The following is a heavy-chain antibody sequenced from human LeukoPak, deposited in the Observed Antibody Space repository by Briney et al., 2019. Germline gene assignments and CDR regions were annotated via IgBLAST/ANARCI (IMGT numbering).Heavy chain of an antibody. D-gene: IGHD2-15*01. J-gene: IGHJ4*03. CDR3: VRDGQGSTPLDY. V-gene: IGHV3-74*01. Sequence: GGSLRLSCAASGFTFSSHWMHWVRQAPGKGLVWVSGISTDGSRPRYADSVNGRFTISRDNAKNTLYLQMNSLRAEDTAVYFCVRDGQGSTPLDYWGQGTTVTVSS. CDR2: ISTDGSRP. CDR1: GFTFSSHW.